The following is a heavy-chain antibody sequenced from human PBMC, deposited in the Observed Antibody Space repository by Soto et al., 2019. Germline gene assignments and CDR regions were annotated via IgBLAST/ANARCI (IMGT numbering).Heavy chain of an antibody. CDR2: VSGDGYAS. CDR3: AKRHDYGSGSFDLAT. CDR1: GFTFSSNA. V-gene: IGHV3-23*01. Sequence: EVRLLESGGGLVQPGGSLRLSCAGSGFTFSSNAMSWVRQAPGKGLEWVSSVSGDGYASDYADSVKGRFTVSRHNSKNTLSLQMNSLRAEDTAVYYCAKRHDYGSGSFDLATWGQGTLVTVSS. D-gene: IGHD3-10*01. J-gene: IGHJ4*03.